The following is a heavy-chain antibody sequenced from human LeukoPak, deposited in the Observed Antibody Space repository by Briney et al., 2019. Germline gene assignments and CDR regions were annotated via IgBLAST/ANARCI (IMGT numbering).Heavy chain of an antibody. CDR3: ARGMPDWFAP. CDR2: INPNSGDT. J-gene: IGHJ5*02. Sequence: ASVKVSCKASGYTLTDYYLHWVRQAPGQGLKWMGWINPNSGDTDYAQKFQGWVTMTRDTSITTAYMELSGLKSDDTAVYYCARGMPDWFAPWGQGTLVTVSS. D-gene: IGHD2-2*01. V-gene: IGHV1-2*04. CDR1: GYTLTDYY.